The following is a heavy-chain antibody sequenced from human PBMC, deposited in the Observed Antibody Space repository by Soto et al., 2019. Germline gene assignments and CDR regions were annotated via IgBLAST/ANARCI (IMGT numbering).Heavy chain of an antibody. D-gene: IGHD3-22*01. CDR3: ARVLSSSGYAPEGY. V-gene: IGHV1-3*01. J-gene: IGHJ4*02. CDR1: GYTFTSYA. CDR2: INAGNGNT. Sequence: GASVKVSCKASGYTFTSYAMHRVRQAPGQRLEWMGWINAGNGNTKYSQKFQGRVTITRDTSASTAYMELSSLRSEDTAVYYCARVLSSSGYAPEGYWGQGTLVTVSS.